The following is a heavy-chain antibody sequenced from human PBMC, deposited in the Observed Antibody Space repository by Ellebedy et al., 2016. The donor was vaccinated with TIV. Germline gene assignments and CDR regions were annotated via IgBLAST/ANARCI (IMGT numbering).Heavy chain of an antibody. D-gene: IGHD3-3*01. Sequence: PSETLSLTCAAWGFSFSNFWMSWVRQAPGKGLEWVAHIKTDGSETYYVDSVKGRFTISRENAKNALFLQMDGLRVDDSAVYYCVGFGVFNLWGQGAPVTVSS. CDR2: IKTDGSET. CDR3: VGFGVFNL. V-gene: IGHV3-7*01. J-gene: IGHJ5*02. CDR1: GFSFSNFW.